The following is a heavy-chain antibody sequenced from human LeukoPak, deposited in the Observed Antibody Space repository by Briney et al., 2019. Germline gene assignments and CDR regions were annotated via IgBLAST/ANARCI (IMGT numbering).Heavy chain of an antibody. V-gene: IGHV3-74*01. CDR1: GFTFSRYW. CDR3: VLDLFSSFAFDI. J-gene: IGHJ3*02. D-gene: IGHD3/OR15-3a*01. CDR2: INSDGSST. Sequence: PGGSLRLSCAASGFTFSRYWMLWVRQAPGKGLLWVSRINSDGSSTYYADSVKGRFTTSRDNAKNALHLQMNSLTAEDTAVYYCVLDLFSSFAFDIWGRGTMVSVSS.